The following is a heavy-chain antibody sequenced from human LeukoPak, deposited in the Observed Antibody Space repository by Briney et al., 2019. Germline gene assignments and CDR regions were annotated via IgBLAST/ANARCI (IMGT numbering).Heavy chain of an antibody. D-gene: IGHD3-22*01. CDR1: GGSFSGYF. CDR2: INHRGST. CDR3: ARGSIYYGDSSAYFDY. V-gene: IGHV4-34*01. J-gene: IGHJ4*02. Sequence: PSETLSLTCSVCGGSFSGYFWTYIRQPPGKGLEWIGEINHRGSTSYNPSLKSRVTISRDTSKNQFSLRLTSVTAADTAVYYCARGSIYYGDSSAYFDYWGQGSLVTVSS.